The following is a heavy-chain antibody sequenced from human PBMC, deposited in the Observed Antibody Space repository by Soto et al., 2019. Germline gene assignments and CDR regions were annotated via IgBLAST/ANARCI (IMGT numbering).Heavy chain of an antibody. V-gene: IGHV3-23*01. J-gene: IGHJ6*02. CDR3: AKERAVADHYYYGMDV. CDR1: GFTFSSYA. D-gene: IGHD6-19*01. CDR2: ISGSGGST. Sequence: EVQLLESGGGLVQPGGSLRLSCAASGFTFSSYAMSWVRQAPGKGLEWVSAISGSGGSTYYADSVKGRFTISRDNSKNTLYLQMNSLRAEDTAVYYCAKERAVADHYYYGMDVWGQGTTVTVSS.